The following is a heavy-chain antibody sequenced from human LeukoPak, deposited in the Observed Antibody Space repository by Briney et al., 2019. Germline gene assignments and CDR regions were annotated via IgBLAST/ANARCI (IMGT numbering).Heavy chain of an antibody. CDR1: GYTFTSYD. CDR2: MNPNSGNT. D-gene: IGHD3-10*01. CDR3: ARGLDITMVRGVIIND. J-gene: IGHJ4*02. V-gene: IGHV1-8*01. Sequence: ASVKVSCKASGYTFTSYDINWVRQATGQGLEWMGWMNPNSGNTGYAQKFQGRVTMSRNTSISTAYMELSSLRSEDTAVYYCARGLDITMVRGVIINDWGQGTLVTVSS.